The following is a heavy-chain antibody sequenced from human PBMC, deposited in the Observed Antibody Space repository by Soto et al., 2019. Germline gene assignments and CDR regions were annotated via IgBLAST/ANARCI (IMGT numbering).Heavy chain of an antibody. Sequence: QVQLVQSGAEVKKPGSSVKVSCKTSGGPFNNHAINWVRQAPGQGLEWVGLVIPTLATADYAQKFQSRVTMTSDEVTNTGYVELSRLRSDETGVYYCSSDYGEIDAFDMWGEGSLVTVSS. CDR1: GGPFNNHA. CDR3: SSDYGEIDAFDM. J-gene: IGHJ3*02. CDR2: VIPTLATA. D-gene: IGHD4-17*01. V-gene: IGHV1-69*01.